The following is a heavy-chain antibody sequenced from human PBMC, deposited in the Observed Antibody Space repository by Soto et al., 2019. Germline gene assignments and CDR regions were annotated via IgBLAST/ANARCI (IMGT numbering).Heavy chain of an antibody. J-gene: IGHJ3*02. CDR2: ISYDGSNK. D-gene: IGHD6-13*01. Sequence: RLSCAASGFTFSSYAMHWVRQAPGKGLEWVAVISYDGSNKYYADSVKGRFTISRDNSKNTLYLQMNSLRAEDTAVYYCARDRQGYSSSWTDAFDIWGQGTMVTVSS. CDR1: GFTFSSYA. V-gene: IGHV3-30-3*01. CDR3: ARDRQGYSSSWTDAFDI.